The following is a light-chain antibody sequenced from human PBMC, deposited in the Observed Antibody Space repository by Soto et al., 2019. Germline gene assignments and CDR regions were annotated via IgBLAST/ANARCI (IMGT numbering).Light chain of an antibody. CDR2: DAS. V-gene: IGKV3-11*01. CDR1: QSVSRT. J-gene: IGKJ1*01. CDR3: QQRYNWPQT. Sequence: EVVLTQSPATLSLSPGERANLSCRTSQSVSRTLAWYQQKSGQAPRLLIYDASNRATGIPTRFSGSGSGTDFTLPISSLEPEDFAVYYCQQRYNWPQTFGPGTKVEIK.